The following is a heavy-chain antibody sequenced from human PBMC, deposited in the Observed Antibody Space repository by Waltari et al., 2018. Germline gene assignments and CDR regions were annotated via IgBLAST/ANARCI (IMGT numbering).Heavy chain of an antibody. D-gene: IGHD2-15*01. CDR3: ARDRGRGLYLDT. CDR2: VRPTGKT. Sequence: EKGLEWIGQVRPTGKTNYNPSLDSRVIISIDTSTSRFSLTLASVSAADKAVYLCARDRGRGLYLDTWGQGILVIVSP. J-gene: IGHJ5*02. V-gene: IGHV4-4*01.